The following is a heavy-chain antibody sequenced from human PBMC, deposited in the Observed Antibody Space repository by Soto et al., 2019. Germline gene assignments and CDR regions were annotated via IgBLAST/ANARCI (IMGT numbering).Heavy chain of an antibody. D-gene: IGHD6-19*01. J-gene: IGHJ4*02. Sequence: QVQLLQSGAEVKKPGSSVKVSCKASGDTFSSFAISWVRQAPGQGLEWMGGIIPMFGTPNYAQKFQGRVTLXXDXSXXTAYMERSSLRSEDTAVYYCARGELAVAVPRFFDYWGQGTLVTVSS. V-gene: IGHV1-69*12. CDR2: IIPMFGTP. CDR3: ARGELAVAVPRFFDY. CDR1: GDTFSSFA.